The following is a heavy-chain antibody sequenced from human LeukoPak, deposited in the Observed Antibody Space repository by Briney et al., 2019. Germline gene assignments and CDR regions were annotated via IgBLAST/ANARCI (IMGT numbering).Heavy chain of an antibody. V-gene: IGHV3-23*01. J-gene: IGHJ6*03. CDR2: ISGSGGST. CDR1: GFTFSSYA. CDR3: ARELSSYYYYYMDV. Sequence: PGGSLRLSCAASGFTFSSYAMSWVRQAPGKGLEWVSAISGSGGSTYYADSVKGRFTIPRDNAKNTLYLQMNSLRAEDTAVYYCARELSSYYYYYMDVWGKGTTVTVSS. D-gene: IGHD2-15*01.